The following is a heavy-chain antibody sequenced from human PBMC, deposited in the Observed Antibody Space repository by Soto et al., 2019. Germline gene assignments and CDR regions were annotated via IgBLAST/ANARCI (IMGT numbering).Heavy chain of an antibody. CDR1: CGSISSGGYY. CDR2: IYYSGST. J-gene: IGHJ6*02. CDR3: AMRRTEPEDIVLLWFRASERYMDG. Sequence: SETLSLTCTVSCGSISSGGYYWSWIRQHPGKGLEWIGYIYYSGSTYYNPSLKSRVTISVDTSKNQFSLKLSSVPAADTAVYYCAMRRTEPEDIVLLWFRASERYMDGWGQVTTSTVSS. D-gene: IGHD3-10*01. V-gene: IGHV4-31*03.